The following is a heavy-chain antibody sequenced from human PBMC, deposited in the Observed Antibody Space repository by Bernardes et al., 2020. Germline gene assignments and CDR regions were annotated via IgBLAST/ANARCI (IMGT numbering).Heavy chain of an antibody. CDR2: ISGSGGST. D-gene: IGHD4-17*01. V-gene: IGHV3-23*01. CDR1: GFTFSSYA. J-gene: IGHJ4*02. CDR3: AKGGSRATTVVTDFDY. Sequence: GGSLRLSCAASGFTFSSYAMSWVRQAPGKGLEWVSAISGSGGSTYYADSVKGRFTISRDNSKNTLYLQMNSLRAEDTAVYYCAKGGSRATTVVTDFDYWGQGTLVTVSS.